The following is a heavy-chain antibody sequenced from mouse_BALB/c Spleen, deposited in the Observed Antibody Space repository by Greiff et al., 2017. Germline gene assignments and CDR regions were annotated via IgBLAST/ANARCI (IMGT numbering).Heavy chain of an antibody. V-gene: IGHV1-4*01. D-gene: IGHD2-1*01. Sequence: QVQLKESGAELARPGASVKMSCKASGYTFTSYTMHWVKQRPGQGLEWIGYINPSSGYTNYNQKFKDKATLTADKSSSTAYMQLSSLTSEDSAVYYCARSGGKSAMEYWGQGTSVTVSS. CDR1: GYTFTSYT. CDR2: INPSSGYT. J-gene: IGHJ4*01. CDR3: ARSGGKSAMEY.